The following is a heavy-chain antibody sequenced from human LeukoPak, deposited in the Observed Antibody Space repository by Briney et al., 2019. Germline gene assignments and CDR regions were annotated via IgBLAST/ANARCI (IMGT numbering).Heavy chain of an antibody. CDR1: GGSISSSSYY. V-gene: IGHV4-39*07. CDR2: IYYSGNT. J-gene: IGHJ6*03. D-gene: IGHD2-2*01. Sequence: SETLSLTCTVSGGSISSSSYYWGWIRQPPGKGLEWIGSIYYSGNTYYNPSLKSRVTISVDTSKNQFSLKLSSVTAADTAVYYCAREMSSYCSSTSCYEYYYYYYVDVWGKGTTVTVSS. CDR3: AREMSSYCSSTSCYEYYYYYYVDV.